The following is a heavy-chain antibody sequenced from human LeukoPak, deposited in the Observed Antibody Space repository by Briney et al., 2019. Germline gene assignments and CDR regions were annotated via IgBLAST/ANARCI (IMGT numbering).Heavy chain of an antibody. V-gene: IGHV4-61*02. Sequence: SQTLSLTCTVSGGSIRSGSYYGSWIRQPAGKGLEWIGRIYTSGSTNYNPSLKSRVTISVDTSKNQFSLKLSSVTAADTAVYYCARPPGSGWYNDAFDIWGQGTMVTVSS. J-gene: IGHJ3*02. D-gene: IGHD6-19*01. CDR2: IYTSGST. CDR3: ARPPGSGWYNDAFDI. CDR1: GGSIRSGSYY.